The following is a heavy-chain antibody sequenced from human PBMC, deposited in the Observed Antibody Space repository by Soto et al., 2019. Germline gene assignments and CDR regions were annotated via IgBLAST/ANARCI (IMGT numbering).Heavy chain of an antibody. D-gene: IGHD1-26*01. CDR3: ASWRSYSGSYCFDY. Sequence: QVQLVQSGAEGKKPGSSVKVSCEASGGTFNTYTINWVRQAPGRGLEWMGQVIPMYDSVNYAESFQGRVTITADKSTNIAYMELSSLRSEDTALYFCASWRSYSGSYCFDYWGQGTLVIVSS. V-gene: IGHV1-69*06. J-gene: IGHJ4*02. CDR2: VIPMYDSV. CDR1: GGTFNTYT.